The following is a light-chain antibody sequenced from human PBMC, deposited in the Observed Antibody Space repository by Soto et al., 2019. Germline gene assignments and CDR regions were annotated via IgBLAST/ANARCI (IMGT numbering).Light chain of an antibody. CDR3: SSYTSSSRV. CDR1: SSDVGGYNY. V-gene: IGLV2-14*01. J-gene: IGLJ1*01. Sequence: QSVLTQPASVSGSPGQSITISCTGTSSDVGGYNYVSWYQQHPGKAPKLMIYEVSNRPSGVSNRFSGSKSGNTASLTISGLQAEDEADYNCSSYTSSSRVFGTGTKLTVL. CDR2: EVS.